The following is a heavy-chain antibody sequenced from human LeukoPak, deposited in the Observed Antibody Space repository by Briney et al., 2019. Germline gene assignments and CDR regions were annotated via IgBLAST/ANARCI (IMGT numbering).Heavy chain of an antibody. D-gene: IGHD3-16*01. CDR1: GGSISSSSYY. J-gene: IGHJ3*02. Sequence: SETLSLTCTVSGGSISSSSYYWGWIRQPPGKGLEWIGSIYYSGSTYYNPSLKSRVTISVDTSKNQFSLKLSSVTAADTAVYYCASRRLIDDAFDIWGQGTMVTVSS. CDR3: ASRRLIDDAFDI. V-gene: IGHV4-39*01. CDR2: IYYSGST.